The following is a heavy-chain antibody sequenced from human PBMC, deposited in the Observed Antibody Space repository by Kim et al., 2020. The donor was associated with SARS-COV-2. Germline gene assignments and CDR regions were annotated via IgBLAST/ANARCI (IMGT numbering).Heavy chain of an antibody. Sequence: GESLKISCKGSGYSFTSYWISWVRQMPGKGLEWMGRIDPSDSYTNYSPSFQGHVTISADKSISTAYLQWSSLKASDTAMYYCTLRLLWFGEFSDYWGQGTLVTVSS. V-gene: IGHV5-10-1*01. D-gene: IGHD3-10*01. CDR2: IDPSDSYT. CDR3: TLRLLWFGEFSDY. J-gene: IGHJ4*02. CDR1: GYSFTSYW.